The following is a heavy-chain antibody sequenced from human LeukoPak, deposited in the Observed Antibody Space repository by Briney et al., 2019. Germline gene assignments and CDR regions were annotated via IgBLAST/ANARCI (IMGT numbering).Heavy chain of an antibody. CDR2: ISGSGGST. D-gene: IGHD5-12*01. J-gene: IGHJ4*02. V-gene: IGHV3-23*01. CDR3: VRVSRYSGYDFDY. Sequence: GGSLRLSCAASGFTFSSYAMSWVRQAPGKGLEWVSAISGSGGSTYYADSVTGRFTISRDNAKNTLYLQMNSLRAEDTAVYYCVRVSRYSGYDFDYWGQGTPVTVSS. CDR1: GFTFSSYA.